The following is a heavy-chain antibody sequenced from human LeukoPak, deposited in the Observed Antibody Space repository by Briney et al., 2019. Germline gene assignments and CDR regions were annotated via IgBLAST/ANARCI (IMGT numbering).Heavy chain of an antibody. CDR2: MYYSGSP. V-gene: IGHV4-59*01. J-gene: IGHJ6*02. CDR3: ASGGYASDWHSMDV. CDR1: GGSISNNY. Sequence: PSETLSLTCTVSGGSISNNYWSWIRQPPGKGLEWIGYMYYSGSPNYNPSLKSRVTISVDTPKNQFSLMLSSVTAADTAVYYCASGGYASDWHSMDVWGQGTTVTVSS. D-gene: IGHD6-25*01.